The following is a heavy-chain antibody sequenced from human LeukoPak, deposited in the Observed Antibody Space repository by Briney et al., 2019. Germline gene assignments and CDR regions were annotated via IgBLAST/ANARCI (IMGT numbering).Heavy chain of an antibody. Sequence: GGSLRLSCAASGFTFSSYSMYWVRQAPGKGLEWVSSISSSSSYIYYADSVKGRFTISRDNAKNSLYLQMNSLRAEDAAVYYCARDLYCGGDCDWFDPWGQGTLVTVSS. CDR3: ARDLYCGGDCDWFDP. CDR1: GFTFSSYS. J-gene: IGHJ5*02. CDR2: ISSSSSYI. D-gene: IGHD2-21*02. V-gene: IGHV3-21*01.